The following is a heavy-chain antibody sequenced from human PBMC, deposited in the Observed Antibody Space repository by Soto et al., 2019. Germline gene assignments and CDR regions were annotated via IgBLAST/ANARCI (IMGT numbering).Heavy chain of an antibody. CDR3: ARAMTTVTTFAD. J-gene: IGHJ4*02. Sequence: QLQLQESGSGLVKPSQTLSLTCAVSGGSISSGGYCWSWIRQPPGRGLVGIGDIYHSGSTYYNPSLKWRVTISEDRSKIQFSLKLSSVTAADTAVYYCARAMTTVTTFADWGQGTLVTVST. CDR1: GGSISSGGYC. D-gene: IGHD4-17*01. V-gene: IGHV4-30-2*01. CDR2: IYHSGST.